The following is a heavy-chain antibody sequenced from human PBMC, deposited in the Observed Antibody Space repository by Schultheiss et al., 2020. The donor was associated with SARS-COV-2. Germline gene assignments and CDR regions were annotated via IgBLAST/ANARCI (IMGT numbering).Heavy chain of an antibody. CDR1: GFSLSTSGVG. D-gene: IGHD5-18*01. J-gene: IGHJ4*02. Sequence: SCPTLVKPTQTLTLTCTFSGFSLSTSGVGVGWIRQPPGKALEWLALIYWDDDKRYSPSLKSRLTITKDTSKNQVVLTMTNMDPVDTATYYCAHVDTAMDSFDYWGQGTLVTVSS. V-gene: IGHV2-5*02. CDR2: IYWDDDK. CDR3: AHVDTAMDSFDY.